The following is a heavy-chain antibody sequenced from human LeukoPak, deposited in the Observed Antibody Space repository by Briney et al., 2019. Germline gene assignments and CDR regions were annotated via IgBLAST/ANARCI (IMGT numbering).Heavy chain of an antibody. CDR1: GFTFSSYW. J-gene: IGHJ4*02. CDR3: ARDAWKDRYFDY. Sequence: GGSLRLSCAASGFTFSSYWMSWVRQAPGKGLEWVANIKQDGREKYYVDSVKGRFTISRDDAKNSLYPQINSLRAEDTAVYYCARDAWKDRYFDYWGQGTLVTVSS. CDR2: IKQDGREK. V-gene: IGHV3-7*01. D-gene: IGHD1-1*01.